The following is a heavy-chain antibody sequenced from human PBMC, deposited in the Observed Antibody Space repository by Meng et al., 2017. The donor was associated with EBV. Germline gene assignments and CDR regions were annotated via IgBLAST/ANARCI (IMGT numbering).Heavy chain of an antibody. D-gene: IGHD3-16*01. CDR3: AKPWGPIDSDLEYLEY. J-gene: IGHJ4*02. V-gene: IGHV1-2*04. CDR2: INSKNGET. Sequence: QLCQWVIPVNKTGDTVRVSSQALRSTLSAYLLDWWRQAPGTGLGWMGWINSKNGETEYAEKFQGWVTLTRDTSISTAYMELSSLKFDDTAIYYCAKPWGPIDSDLEYLEYWGQGTLVTVSS. CDR1: RSTLSAYL.